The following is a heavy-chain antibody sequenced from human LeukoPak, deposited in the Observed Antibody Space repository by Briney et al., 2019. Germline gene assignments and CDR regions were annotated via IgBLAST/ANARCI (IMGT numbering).Heavy chain of an antibody. D-gene: IGHD5-18*01. Sequence: GGSLRLSCAASGFTFSSYWMHWVRQAPGKGLVWVSRINSDGSSTSYADSMKGRFTISRDNSKNTLYLQMNSLRAEDTAVYYCARQDTAMVKALSYYYYGMDVWGQGTTVTVSS. CDR3: ARQDTAMVKALSYYYYGMDV. CDR1: GFTFSSYW. V-gene: IGHV3-74*01. CDR2: INSDGSST. J-gene: IGHJ6*02.